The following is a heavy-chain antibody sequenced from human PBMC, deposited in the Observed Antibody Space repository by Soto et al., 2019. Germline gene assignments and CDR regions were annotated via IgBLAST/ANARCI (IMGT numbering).Heavy chain of an antibody. CDR1: GGSISSGSYS. CDR3: AREGGDGVDY. J-gene: IGHJ4*02. D-gene: IGHD3-16*01. V-gene: IGHV4-31*03. Sequence: QVQLRESGPGLVRPSQTLSLTCTVSGGSISSGSYSWSWIRQHPGKGLEWIGYIYYSGSTYNNPSLKSRVTISLDTPKNQFSLNLSSVTAADTAVYYCAREGGDGVDYWGQGTLVTVSS. CDR2: IYYSGST.